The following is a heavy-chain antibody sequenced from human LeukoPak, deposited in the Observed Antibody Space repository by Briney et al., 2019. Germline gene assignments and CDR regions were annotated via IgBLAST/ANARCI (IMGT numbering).Heavy chain of an antibody. V-gene: IGHV1-2*02. D-gene: IGHD2-15*01. CDR3: ARDYSDNIYYYYMDV. CDR2: INPNSGGT. CDR1: GYTFTGYY. Sequence: GASVKVSCKASGYTFTGYYMHWVQQAPGQGLEWMGWINPNSGGTNYAQKFQGRVTMTRDTSISTAYMELSRLRSDDTAVYYCARDYSDNIYYYYMDVWGKGTTVTISS. J-gene: IGHJ6*03.